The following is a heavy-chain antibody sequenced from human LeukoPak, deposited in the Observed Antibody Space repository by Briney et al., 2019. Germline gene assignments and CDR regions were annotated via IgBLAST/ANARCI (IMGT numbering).Heavy chain of an antibody. J-gene: IGHJ4*02. CDR2: ISSSGSTI. D-gene: IGHD2-15*01. V-gene: IGHV3-11*01. CDR1: GFTLSDYH. Sequence: PGGSLRLSCAASGFTLSDYHMSWIRQAPGKGLEWVSYISSSGSTIYYADSVKGRFTISRDNAKNSLYLQMNSLRAEDTAVYYCARGDRLGYCSGGSCYVDYWGQGTLVTVSS. CDR3: ARGDRLGYCSGGSCYVDY.